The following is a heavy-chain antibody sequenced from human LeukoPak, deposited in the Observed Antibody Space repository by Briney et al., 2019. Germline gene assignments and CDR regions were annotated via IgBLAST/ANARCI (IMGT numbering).Heavy chain of an antibody. V-gene: IGHV4-4*02. CDR1: GGSISSSNR. J-gene: IGHJ4*02. CDR2: IYHSGST. D-gene: IGHD3-3*01. CDR3: ARDRSLRGDRTFDY. Sequence: PSETLSLTCAVSGGSISSSNRWSWVRQPPGKGLEWIGEIYHSGSTNYNPSLKSRVTISVDKSKNQFSLKLSSVTAADTAVYYCARDRSLRGDRTFDYWGQGTLVTVSS.